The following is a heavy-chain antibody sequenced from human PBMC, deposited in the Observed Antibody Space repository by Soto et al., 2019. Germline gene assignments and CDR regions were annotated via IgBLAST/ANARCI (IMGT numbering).Heavy chain of an antibody. V-gene: IGHV4-34*01. J-gene: IGHJ5*02. CDR2: INHTGGT. D-gene: IGHD3-3*01. Sequence: PSETLSLTCAVYGGSINGYYWNWMRQPPGTGLEWIGEINHTGGTHYNPSLKSRVTMSVDTSKNQFSLRLSSVTAADTAIYYCATRITVFGLLIPPFDPWGQGTQVTVSS. CDR3: ATRITVFGLLIPPFDP. CDR1: GGSINGYY.